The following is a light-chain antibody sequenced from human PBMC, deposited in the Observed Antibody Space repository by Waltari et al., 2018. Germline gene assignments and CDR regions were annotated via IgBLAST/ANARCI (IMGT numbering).Light chain of an antibody. V-gene: IGLV2-23*02. CDR1: NSDVGSYNL. Sequence: QPVLTQPASMSGSPGQSTPISCTGTNSDVGSYNLVSWYQQHPGKAPRLIIYDVIKRPSGVSDRFPVSKTGNTASLTVSGLQPEDEAEYFCCSYAGSSTFHVLFGGGTKLTVL. CDR3: CSYAGSSTFHVL. J-gene: IGLJ2*01. CDR2: DVI.